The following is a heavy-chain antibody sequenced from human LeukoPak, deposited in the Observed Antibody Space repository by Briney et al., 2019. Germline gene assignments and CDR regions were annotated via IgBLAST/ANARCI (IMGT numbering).Heavy chain of an antibody. CDR2: INHSGST. J-gene: IGHJ4*02. Sequence: SETLSLTCAVYGGSFSGYYWSRIRQPPGKGLEWIGEINHSGSTNYNPSLKSRVTISVDTSKNQFSLKLSSVTAADTAVYYCATMSVYDSSGYYGTPAFDYWGQGTLVTVSS. CDR3: ATMSVYDSSGYYGTPAFDY. CDR1: GGSFSGYY. D-gene: IGHD3-22*01. V-gene: IGHV4-34*01.